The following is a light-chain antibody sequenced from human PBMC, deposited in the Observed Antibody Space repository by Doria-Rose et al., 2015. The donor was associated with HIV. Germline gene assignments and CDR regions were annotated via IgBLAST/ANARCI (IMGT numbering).Light chain of an antibody. CDR3: QQYNSYWT. V-gene: IGKV1-5*03. Sequence: DIQMTQSPSTLSASVGDRVTITCRASQSISTWLAWYQQIPGKAPKLLIYEASSLGSGVPSRFSGSGSGTEFTLTISSLQPDDFATYYCQQYNSYWTFGQGTKVEIK. CDR2: EAS. CDR1: QSISTW. J-gene: IGKJ1*01.